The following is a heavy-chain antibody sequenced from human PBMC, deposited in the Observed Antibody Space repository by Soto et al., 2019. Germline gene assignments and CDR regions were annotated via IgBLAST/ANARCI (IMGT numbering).Heavy chain of an antibody. Sequence: QVHLVQSGAEVKKPGASVKVSCKGSGYIFTTYGITWVRQAPGQGLEWMGWISAHNGNTNYAQKLQGRVTVTRDTPTSTAYMALRNLRSDDTAVYYCARGRYGDYWGQGALVTVSS. J-gene: IGHJ4*02. CDR3: ARGRYGDY. D-gene: IGHD1-1*01. CDR2: ISAHNGNT. CDR1: GYIFTTYG. V-gene: IGHV1-18*01.